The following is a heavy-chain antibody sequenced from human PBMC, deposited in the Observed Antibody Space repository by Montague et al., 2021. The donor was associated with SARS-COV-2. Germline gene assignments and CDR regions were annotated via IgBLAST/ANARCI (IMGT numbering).Heavy chain of an antibody. CDR1: GGSISSGSYY. J-gene: IGHJ4*02. CDR2: ISISGST. Sequence: TLSLTCTVSGGSISSGSYYWSWIRQPAGKGLEWIGRISISGSTNYNPSLKSRFTISVDTSKNQFSLKLSSVTAADTAVYYCARDIAVAGLFDYWGQGTLVTVSS. V-gene: IGHV4-61*02. CDR3: ARDIAVAGLFDY. D-gene: IGHD6-19*01.